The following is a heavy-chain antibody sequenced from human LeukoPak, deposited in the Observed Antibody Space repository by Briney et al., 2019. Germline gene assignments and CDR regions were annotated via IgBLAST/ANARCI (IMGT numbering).Heavy chain of an antibody. CDR2: ISWNSGTI. D-gene: IGHD5-18*01. J-gene: IGHJ4*02. V-gene: IGHV3-9*01. CDR1: GFTFDDYA. Sequence: GGSLRLSCAASGFTFDDYAIHWVRQVPGKGLEWVPGISWNSGTIGYDVSVKGRFTISRDNAKNSLYLQMNSLRAEDTALYYCAKERIVGGYRYGPFDHWGQGTLVTVSS. CDR3: AKERIVGGYRYGPFDH.